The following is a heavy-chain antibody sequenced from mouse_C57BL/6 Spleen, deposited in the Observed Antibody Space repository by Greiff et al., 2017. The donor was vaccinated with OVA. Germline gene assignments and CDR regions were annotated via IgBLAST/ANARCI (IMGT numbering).Heavy chain of an antibody. CDR2: ISYSGST. V-gene: IGHV3-1*01. CDR1: GYSITSGYD. Sequence: EVKLVESGPGMVKPSQSLSLTCTVTGYSITSGYDWHWIRHFPGNKLEWMGYISYSGSTNYNPSLKSRISITHDTSKNHFFLKLNSVTTEDTATYYCARDPFKDGSRYWYFDVWGTGTTVTVSS. J-gene: IGHJ1*03. D-gene: IGHD1-1*01. CDR3: ARDPFKDGSRYWYFDV.